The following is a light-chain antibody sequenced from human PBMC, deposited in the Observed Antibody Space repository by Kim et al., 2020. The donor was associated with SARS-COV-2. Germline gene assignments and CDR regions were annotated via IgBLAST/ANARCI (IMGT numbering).Light chain of an antibody. V-gene: IGLV1-47*01. J-gene: IGLJ3*02. Sequence: QSVLTQPPSASGTPGQRVTISCSGSSSNIGSHYVYWYQQLPGTAPKLLIYRNDQRPSGVPDRFSGSKSGTSASLAISGLRSEDEADYYCAAWDDSRSGWVFGGGTQLTVL. CDR3: AAWDDSRSGWV. CDR2: RND. CDR1: SSNIGSHY.